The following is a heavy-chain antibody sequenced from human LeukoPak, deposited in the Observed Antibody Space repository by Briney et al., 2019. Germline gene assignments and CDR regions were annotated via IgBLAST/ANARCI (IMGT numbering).Heavy chain of an antibody. J-gene: IGHJ6*03. CDR1: GFTFSSYY. D-gene: IGHD3-16*01. Sequence: GGSLRLSCTTSGFTFSSYYMAWVRQAPGKGLEWVSSVSGSGDGTYYADSVKGRFSISRDNSKNTLYLQMNRLRAEDTAVYYCAKLGGQEVYNYYVGVWGKGTTVAVSS. CDR3: AKLGGQEVYNYYVGV. CDR2: VSGSGDGT. V-gene: IGHV3-23*01.